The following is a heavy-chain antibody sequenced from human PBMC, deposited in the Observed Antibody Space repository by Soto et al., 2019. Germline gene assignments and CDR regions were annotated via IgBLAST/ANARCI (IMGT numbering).Heavy chain of an antibody. D-gene: IGHD4-4*01. J-gene: IGHJ4*02. CDR2: VYHTGST. CDR3: TRRVRSTGLLDY. CDR1: GNSISGTSSF. V-gene: IGHV4-39*01. Sequence: QLQLRESGPGLVKPSETLSLTCTVSGNSISGTSSFWAWIRQPPGKNLEWIGSVYHTGSTYYNSSLKSRVSISIDTSKNQFSLSLNSVTAADTAVYYCTRRVRSTGLLDYWGQGALVTVSS.